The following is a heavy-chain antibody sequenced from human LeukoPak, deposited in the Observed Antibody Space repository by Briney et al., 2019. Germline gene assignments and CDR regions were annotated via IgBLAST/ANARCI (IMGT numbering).Heavy chain of an antibody. Sequence: ASVKVSCKASGYTFTGYYMHWVRQAPGQGLEWMGWINPNSGGTNYAQKFQGRVTMTRDTSISTAYMELSRLRSDDTAVYYCARSKFLGYSYDRPENWFDPWGQGTLVTVSS. CDR2: INPNSGGT. J-gene: IGHJ5*02. D-gene: IGHD5-18*01. CDR3: ARSKFLGYSYDRPENWFDP. CDR1: GYTFTGYY. V-gene: IGHV1-2*02.